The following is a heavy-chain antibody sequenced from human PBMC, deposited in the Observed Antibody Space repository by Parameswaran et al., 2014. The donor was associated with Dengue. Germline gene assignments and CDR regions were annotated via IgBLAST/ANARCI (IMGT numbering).Heavy chain of an antibody. CDR2: IYSSGNT. D-gene: IGHD4-17*01. V-gene: IGHV4-59*12. Sequence: PGKGLEWIGYIYSSGNTNYNPSLKSRVTISLGTSENQFSLEVSSVTAADTAVYYCARRMSGDYGHWFDPCGQGTPGHRLL. CDR3: ARRMSGDYGHWFDP. J-gene: IGHJ5*02.